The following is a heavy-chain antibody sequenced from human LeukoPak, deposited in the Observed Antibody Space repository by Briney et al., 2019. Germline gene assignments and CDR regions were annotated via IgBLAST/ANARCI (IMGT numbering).Heavy chain of an antibody. Sequence: ASVKVSCKASGYTFTSYGISWVRQAPGQGLEWMGWISAYNGNTNYAQKFQGRVTMTRDMSTSTVYMELSSLRSEDTAVYYCAREVRITMVRGAEYFDYWGQGTLVTVSS. V-gene: IGHV1-18*01. CDR1: GYTFTSYG. CDR2: ISAYNGNT. J-gene: IGHJ4*02. D-gene: IGHD3-10*01. CDR3: AREVRITMVRGAEYFDY.